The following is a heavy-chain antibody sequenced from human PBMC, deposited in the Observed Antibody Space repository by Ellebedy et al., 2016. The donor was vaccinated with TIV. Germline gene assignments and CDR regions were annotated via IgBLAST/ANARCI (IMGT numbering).Heavy chain of an antibody. D-gene: IGHD3-10*01. CDR2: FLPMFGTA. J-gene: IGHJ6*02. CDR1: GGTFSTYA. Sequence: ASVKVSCKAFGGTFSTYALNWVRQDPGQGLEWIGAFLPMFGTATSAQKFQGRVTITADESMTTAYMDLSSLRSEDTAVYYCARVRWATVARGVPFHYGMDVWGQGTTVTVTS. V-gene: IGHV1-69*13. CDR3: ARVRWATVARGVPFHYGMDV.